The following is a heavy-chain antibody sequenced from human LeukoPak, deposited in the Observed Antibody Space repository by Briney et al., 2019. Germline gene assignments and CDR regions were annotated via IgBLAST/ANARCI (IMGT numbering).Heavy chain of an antibody. Sequence: GGSLRLSCAASGFTFSSYSMNWVRQAPGKGLEWASSISSSSSYIYYADSVKGRFTISRDNAKNSLYLQMNSLRAEDTAVYYCARLGGMTTVTTRVIFGLDYWGQGTLVTVSS. CDR1: GFTFSSYS. J-gene: IGHJ4*02. CDR2: ISSSSSYI. CDR3: ARLGGMTTVTTRVIFGLDY. D-gene: IGHD4-11*01. V-gene: IGHV3-21*01.